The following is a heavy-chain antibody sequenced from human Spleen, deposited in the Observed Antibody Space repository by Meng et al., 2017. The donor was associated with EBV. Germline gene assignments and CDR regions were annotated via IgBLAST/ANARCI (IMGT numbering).Heavy chain of an antibody. Sequence: QVQLREAGQGLVKPSEPLSLSGSVSGDSISRSDYYWGWIRQPPGKGLEWIGSMSYGGNTYYKPSLKSRVTISVDTSKNQISLQLSSVTAADTAVYYCARDRGDTNAYDFDYWGQGTLVTVSS. V-gene: IGHV4-39*07. CDR2: MSYGGNT. J-gene: IGHJ4*02. CDR1: GDSISRSDYY. D-gene: IGHD5-18*01. CDR3: ARDRGDTNAYDFDY.